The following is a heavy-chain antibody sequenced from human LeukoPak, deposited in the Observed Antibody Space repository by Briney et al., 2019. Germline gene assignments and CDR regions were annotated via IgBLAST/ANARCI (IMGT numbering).Heavy chain of an antibody. D-gene: IGHD3-3*01. Sequence: GGSLRLSCAASGFTFSSYWMHWVRQAPGKGLEWVANIKQDGSEKYYVDSVKGRFTISRDNAKNSLYLQMNSLRAEDTAVYYCARARLGTNYDFWSGYSRDNWFDPWGQGTLVTVSS. CDR1: GFTFSSYW. J-gene: IGHJ5*02. V-gene: IGHV3-7*01. CDR2: IKQDGSEK. CDR3: ARARLGTNYDFWSGYSRDNWFDP.